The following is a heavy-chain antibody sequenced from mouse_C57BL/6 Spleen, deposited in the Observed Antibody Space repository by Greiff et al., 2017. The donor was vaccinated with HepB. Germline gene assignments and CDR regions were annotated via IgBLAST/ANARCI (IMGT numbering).Heavy chain of an antibody. V-gene: IGHV1-20*01. CDR3: ARGKDSNYVWYFDV. CDR2: INPYNGDT. D-gene: IGHD2-5*01. J-gene: IGHJ1*03. CDR1: GYSFTGYF. Sequence: VQLQQSGPELVKPGDSVKISCKASGYSFTGYFMNWVMQSHGKSLEWIGRINPYNGDTFYNQKFKGKATLTVDKSSSTAHMELRSLTSEDSAVYYCARGKDSNYVWYFDVWGTGTTVTVSS.